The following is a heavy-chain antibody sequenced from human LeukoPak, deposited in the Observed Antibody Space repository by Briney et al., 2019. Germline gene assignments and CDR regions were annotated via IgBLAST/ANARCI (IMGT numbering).Heavy chain of an antibody. CDR1: GGTFSSYA. D-gene: IGHD5-24*01. V-gene: IGHV1-69*06. J-gene: IGHJ4*02. CDR2: IISIFGTA. Sequence: GASVKVSCKASGGTFSSYASSWVRQAPGQGLEWMGGIISIFGTANYAQKFQGRVTITADKSTSTAYMELSSLRSEDTAVYYCARDSRRRDGYNSDYWGQGTLVTVSS. CDR3: ARDSRRRDGYNSDY.